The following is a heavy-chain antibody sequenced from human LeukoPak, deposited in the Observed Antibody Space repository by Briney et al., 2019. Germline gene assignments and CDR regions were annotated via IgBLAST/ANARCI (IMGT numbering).Heavy chain of an antibody. CDR1: GGSISSYY. CDR3: ASGGSACDSAPQNWFHP. Sequence: PSETLSLTCTVSGGSISSYYWSWIRQPPGKGLEWIGYIYTSGSTNYNPSLKSRVTISVDTSKNQFSLKLSSVTAADTAVYYCASGGSACDSAPQNWFHPWNQGHLVPVPS. D-gene: IGHD2-15*01. V-gene: IGHV4-4*09. J-gene: IGHJ5*02. CDR2: IYTSGST.